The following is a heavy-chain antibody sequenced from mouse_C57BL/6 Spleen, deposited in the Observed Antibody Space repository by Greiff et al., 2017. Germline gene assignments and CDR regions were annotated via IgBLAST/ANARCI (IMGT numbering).Heavy chain of an antibody. D-gene: IGHD1-1*01. Sequence: DVMLVESGEGLVKPGGSLKLSCAASGFTFSSYAMSWVRQTPEKRLEWVAYISSGGDYIYYADTVKGRFTISRDNARKTLYLQMSSLKSEDTAMYYCTYGARDYWGQGTSVTVSS. CDR3: TYGARDY. V-gene: IGHV5-9-1*02. J-gene: IGHJ4*01. CDR2: ISSGGDYI. CDR1: GFTFSSYA.